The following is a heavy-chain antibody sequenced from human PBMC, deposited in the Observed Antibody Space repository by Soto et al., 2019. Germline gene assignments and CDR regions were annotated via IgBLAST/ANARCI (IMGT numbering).Heavy chain of an antibody. CDR3: ARSPYCSSTSCYHYYYMDV. D-gene: IGHD2-2*01. CDR1: GFTFSSYS. V-gene: IGHV3-48*01. Sequence: ESGGGLVQPGGSLRLSCAASGFTFSSYSMNWVRQAPGKGLEWVSYISSSSSTIYYADSVKGRFTISRDNAKNSLYLQMNSLRAEDTAVYYCARSPYCSSTSCYHYYYMDVWGKGTTVTVS. J-gene: IGHJ6*03. CDR2: ISSSSSTI.